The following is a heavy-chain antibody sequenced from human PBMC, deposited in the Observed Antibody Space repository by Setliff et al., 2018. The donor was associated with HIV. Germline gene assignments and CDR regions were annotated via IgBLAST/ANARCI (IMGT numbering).Heavy chain of an antibody. CDR1: DSGTYY. V-gene: IGHV4-61*02. Sequence: SETLSLTCTVSDSGTYYWSWIRQPAGKGLEWIGRVSSRGDTNSNPALKSRVTISVDTSKNQFSLKLSSVTAADTAVYYCARDRSSGWSKDWFDTWGQGILVTVSS. J-gene: IGHJ5*02. D-gene: IGHD6-19*01. CDR3: ARDRSSGWSKDWFDT. CDR2: VSSRGDT.